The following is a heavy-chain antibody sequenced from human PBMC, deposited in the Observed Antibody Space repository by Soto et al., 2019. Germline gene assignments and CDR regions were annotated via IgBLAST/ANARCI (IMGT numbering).Heavy chain of an antibody. J-gene: IGHJ6*02. V-gene: IGHV3-30-3*01. D-gene: IGHD2-15*01. CDR3: ARGDREDILVVVGARPGEYGIDI. Sequence: QVQLVESGGGVVQPGGSLRLSCAASGFTFRNHAMHWVRQAPGKGLECLAVIAYDGSNAFYRDSVKGRFTISRDNSTNTLYLNMNSLRSEDTGVYYCARGDREDILVVVGARPGEYGIDIWGQGTTVTVSS. CDR1: GFTFRNHA. CDR2: IAYDGSNA.